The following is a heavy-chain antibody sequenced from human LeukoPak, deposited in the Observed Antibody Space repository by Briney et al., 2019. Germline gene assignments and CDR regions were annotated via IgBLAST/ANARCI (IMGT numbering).Heavy chain of an antibody. CDR3: ARDWGAYYHFFDY. CDR2: IKPDGSER. D-gene: IGHD3-22*01. J-gene: IGHJ4*02. Sequence: PGGSLRLSCEASGFSMSVYWMSWVRQAPGKGLEWVGNIKPDGSERNYADSVKGRFTISRDNAKKSLYLQMSSLGAEDTAVYYCARDWGAYYHFFDYWGQGTLVTVSS. CDR1: GFSMSVYW. V-gene: IGHV3-7*01.